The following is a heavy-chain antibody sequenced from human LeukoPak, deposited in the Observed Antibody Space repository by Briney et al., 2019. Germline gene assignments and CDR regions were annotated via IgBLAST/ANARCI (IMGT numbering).Heavy chain of an antibody. J-gene: IGHJ6*02. Sequence: TGGSLRLSCAASGFTFSSYSMNWVRQAPGKGLEWVSSISSSSSYIYYADSVKGRFTISRDNAKNSLYLQMNSLRAEDTAVYSCARDCSGGSCYSGWGYYYGMDVWGHGTTVTVSS. CDR3: ARDCSGGSCYSGWGYYYGMDV. CDR2: ISSSSSYI. CDR1: GFTFSSYS. D-gene: IGHD2-15*01. V-gene: IGHV3-21*01.